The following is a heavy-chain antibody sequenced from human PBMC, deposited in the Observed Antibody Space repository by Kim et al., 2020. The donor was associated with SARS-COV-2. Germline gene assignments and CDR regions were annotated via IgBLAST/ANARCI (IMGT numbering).Heavy chain of an antibody. Sequence: GGSLRLSCAASGFTFSSYEMNWVRQAPGKGLEWVSYISSGGSTIYYADSVKGRFTISRDNAKNSLYLQMNSLRAEDTAVYYCARDGAVAGTWATWYFELWGRGTLVTVSS. D-gene: IGHD6-19*01. V-gene: IGHV3-48*03. J-gene: IGHJ2*01. CDR2: ISSGGSTI. CDR1: GFTFSSYE. CDR3: ARDGAVAGTWATWYFEL.